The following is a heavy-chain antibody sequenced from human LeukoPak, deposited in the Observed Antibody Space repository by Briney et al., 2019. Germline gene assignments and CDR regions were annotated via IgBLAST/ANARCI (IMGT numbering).Heavy chain of an antibody. Sequence: GASVKVSCKASGHTFTGYYIHWVRQAPGQGLEWMGWINPNSGGTKYAQKFQGRVTMTRDTSISTAYMDLSRLRSDDTAVYYCAREIRGYSYGGFDYWGQGTLVTVSS. V-gene: IGHV1-2*02. D-gene: IGHD5-18*01. CDR1: GHTFTGYY. CDR2: INPNSGGT. CDR3: AREIRGYSYGGFDY. J-gene: IGHJ4*02.